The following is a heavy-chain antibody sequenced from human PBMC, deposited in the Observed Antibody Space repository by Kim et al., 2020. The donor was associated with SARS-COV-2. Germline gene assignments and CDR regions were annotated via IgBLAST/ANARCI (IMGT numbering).Heavy chain of an antibody. CDR1: GRSFSGYY. V-gene: IGHV4-34*01. D-gene: IGHD6-6*01. CDR3: ARGSQSLVRFDWFGP. Sequence: SETLSLTCAVYGRSFSGYYWSWIRQPPGKGLEWIGEINHSGSTNYNPSLKSRVTISVDTSENQFSLKLSSVTAADTAVYYCARGSQSLVRFDWFGPSGQGAL. CDR2: INHSGST. J-gene: IGHJ5*02.